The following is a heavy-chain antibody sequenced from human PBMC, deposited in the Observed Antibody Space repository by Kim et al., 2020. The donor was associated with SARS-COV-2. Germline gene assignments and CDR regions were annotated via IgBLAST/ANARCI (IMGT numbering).Heavy chain of an antibody. CDR2: ISSSSSYI. V-gene: IGHV3-21*01. CDR3: AVLPLNFDWLFDAFDI. CDR1: GFTFSSYS. J-gene: IGHJ3*02. D-gene: IGHD3-9*01. Sequence: GGSLRLSCAASGFTFSSYSMNWVRQAPGKGLEWVSSISSSSSYIYYADSVKGRFTISRDNAKNSLYLQMNSLRAEDTAVYYCAVLPLNFDWLFDAFDIWGQGTMVTGSS.